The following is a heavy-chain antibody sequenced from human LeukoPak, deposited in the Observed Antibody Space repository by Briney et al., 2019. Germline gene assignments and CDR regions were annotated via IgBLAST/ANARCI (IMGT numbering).Heavy chain of an antibody. J-gene: IGHJ3*02. CDR3: ARARGGYSLDAFDI. CDR2: IIPIFGTA. D-gene: IGHD2-21*01. Sequence: SVKVSCKASGGTFSSYAISWVRQAPRQGLEWMGGIIPIFGTANYAQKFQGRVTITTDESTSTAYMELSSLRSEDTAVYYCARARGGYSLDAFDIWGQGTMVTVSS. CDR1: GGTFSSYA. V-gene: IGHV1-69*05.